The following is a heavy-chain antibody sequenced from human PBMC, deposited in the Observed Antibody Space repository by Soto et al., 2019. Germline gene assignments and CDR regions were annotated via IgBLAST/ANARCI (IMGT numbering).Heavy chain of an antibody. J-gene: IGHJ5*02. D-gene: IGHD5-12*01. V-gene: IGHV4-31*03. CDR1: GGSISSGGYY. Sequence: QVQLQESGPGLVKPSQTLSLTCTVSGGSISSGGYYWSWIRQHPGKGLEWIGYIYYSGSTYYNPSLKSRVILSVDTSKNQFSLKLSSVTAADTAVYYCARDLREATIGFDPWGQGTLVTVSS. CDR2: IYYSGST. CDR3: ARDLREATIGFDP.